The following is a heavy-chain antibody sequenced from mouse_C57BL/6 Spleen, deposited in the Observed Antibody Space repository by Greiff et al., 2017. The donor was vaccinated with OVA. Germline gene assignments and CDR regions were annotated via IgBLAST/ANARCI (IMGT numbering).Heavy chain of an antibody. CDR2: IYPGDGDT. Sequence: VQLQESGPELVKPGASVKISCKASGYAFSSSWMNWVKQRPGKGLEWIGRIYPGDGDTNYNGKFKGKATLTADKSSSTAYMQLSSLTSEDSAVYFCARDMDSNYVDYWGQGTTLTVSS. J-gene: IGHJ2*01. CDR3: ARDMDSNYVDY. CDR1: GYAFSSSW. V-gene: IGHV1-82*01. D-gene: IGHD2-5*01.